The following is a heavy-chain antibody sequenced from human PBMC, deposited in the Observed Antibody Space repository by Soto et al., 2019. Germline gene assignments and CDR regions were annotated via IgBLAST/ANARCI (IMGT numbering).Heavy chain of an antibody. CDR3: ARAIKRWEVNYYFDF. CDR1: GSTFNNFA. D-gene: IGHD1-26*01. CDR2: IVVDSNTA. V-gene: IGHV1-69*14. Sequence: QVHLVQSGAEVKTPGASVRVSCQVSGSTFNNFAFSWVRQAPGHGPEWMGGIVVDSNTAEYSQRFQDRVTITADTSTDTLYMELGSLTFEDTAVYYCARAIKRWEVNYYFDFWGQGTLVTVSS. J-gene: IGHJ4*02.